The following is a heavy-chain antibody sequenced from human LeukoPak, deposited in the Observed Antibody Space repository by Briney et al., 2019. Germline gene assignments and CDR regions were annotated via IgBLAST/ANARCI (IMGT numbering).Heavy chain of an antibody. CDR2: IYYTGST. D-gene: IGHD2-21*01. Sequence: SETLSLTCTVSGGSISSSSHYWGWIRQPPGKGLEWIGCIYYTGSTYYNPSLKSRVTISVDTSKNQFSLKLSSVTAADTAVYYCARGIGYYYYMDVWGKGTTVTISS. J-gene: IGHJ6*03. V-gene: IGHV4-39*07. CDR1: GGSISSSSHY. CDR3: ARGIGYYYYMDV.